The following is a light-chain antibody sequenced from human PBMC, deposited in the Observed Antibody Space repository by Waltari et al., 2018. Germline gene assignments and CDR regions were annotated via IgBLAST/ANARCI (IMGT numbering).Light chain of an antibody. J-gene: IGKJ5*01. CDR1: QNIYTR. CDR3: QQYLQWPPAIT. CDR2: GAS. Sequence: ILLTQSPATLSVSPGERATLSCRASQNIYTRLAWYQHKPGQAPRLLIYGASTRSAYIPARFSGSGFGTDFSLTINSLQSEDFAVYYCQQYLQWPPAITFGPGTRLDFK. V-gene: IGKV3-15*01.